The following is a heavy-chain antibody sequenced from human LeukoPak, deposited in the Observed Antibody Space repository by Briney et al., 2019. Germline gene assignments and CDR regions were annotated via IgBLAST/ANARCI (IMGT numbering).Heavy chain of an antibody. CDR3: ATRPDIAAAGPGWFDP. CDR2: INHSGST. CDR1: GGSFSGYY. V-gene: IGHV4-34*01. J-gene: IGHJ5*02. Sequence: PSETLSLTCAVYGGSFSGYYWSWIRQPPGKGLEWIGEINHSGSTIYNPSLKSRVTISVDTSKNQFSLKLSSVTAADTAVYYCATRPDIAAAGPGWFDPWGQGTLVTVSS. D-gene: IGHD6-13*01.